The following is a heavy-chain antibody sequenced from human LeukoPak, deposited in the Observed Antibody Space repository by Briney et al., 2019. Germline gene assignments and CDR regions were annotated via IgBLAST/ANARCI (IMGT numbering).Heavy chain of an antibody. CDR2: ISSSSSYI. D-gene: IGHD6-19*01. J-gene: IGHJ4*02. Sequence: GGSLRLSCAASGFTFSSYSMNWVRQAPGKGLEWVSSISSSSSYIYYADSVKGRFTISRDNAKNSLYLQMNSLRAEDTAVYYCARHGRPIAVAGNWGQGTLVTVSS. CDR1: GFTFSSYS. V-gene: IGHV3-21*01. CDR3: ARHGRPIAVAGN.